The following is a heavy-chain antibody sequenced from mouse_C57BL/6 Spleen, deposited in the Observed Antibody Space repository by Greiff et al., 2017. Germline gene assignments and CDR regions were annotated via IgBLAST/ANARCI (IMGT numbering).Heavy chain of an antibody. D-gene: IGHD4-1*01. Sequence: QVQLQQPGAELVMPGASVKLSCKASGYTFTSYWMHWVKQRPGQGLEWIGEIDPSDSYTNYNQKFKGKSTLTVDKSSSTAYMQLSSLTSEDSAVYYCARRGLTGTHYYAMDYWGQGTSVTVSS. CDR3: ARRGLTGTHYYAMDY. CDR2: IDPSDSYT. CDR1: GYTFTSYW. J-gene: IGHJ4*01. V-gene: IGHV1-69*01.